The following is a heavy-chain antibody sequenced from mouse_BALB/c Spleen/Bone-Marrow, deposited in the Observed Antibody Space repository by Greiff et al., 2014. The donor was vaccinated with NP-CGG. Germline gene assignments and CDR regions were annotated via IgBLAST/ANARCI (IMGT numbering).Heavy chain of an antibody. CDR3: ARGHGYYVGYYFDN. Sequence: EVQGVESGAESVKPGASVKLSCTASGFNIKDTYMHWVKQRPEQGLEWIGRIDPANGKTKYDPKFQGKATITADTSSNTAYLQLSSLTSEDTAVYYCARGHGYYVGYYFDNWGQGTTLTVSS. CDR2: IDPANGKT. D-gene: IGHD2-3*01. J-gene: IGHJ2*01. CDR1: GFNIKDTY. V-gene: IGHV14-3*02.